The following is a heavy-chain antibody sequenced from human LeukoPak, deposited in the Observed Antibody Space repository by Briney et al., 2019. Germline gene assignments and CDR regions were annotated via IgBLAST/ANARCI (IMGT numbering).Heavy chain of an antibody. Sequence: SVKVSCKASGGTFSSYAISWVRQAPGQGLEWMGGIIPIFGTANYAQKFQGRVTITADESTSTAYMELSSLRSEDTAVYYCASSTTEVTPGNPYFDYWGQGTLVTVSS. V-gene: IGHV1-69*13. D-gene: IGHD4-23*01. CDR2: IIPIFGTA. CDR3: ASSTTEVTPGNPYFDY. CDR1: GGTFSSYA. J-gene: IGHJ4*02.